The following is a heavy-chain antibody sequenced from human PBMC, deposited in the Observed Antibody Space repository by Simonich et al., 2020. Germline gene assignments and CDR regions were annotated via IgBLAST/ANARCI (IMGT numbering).Heavy chain of an antibody. CDR2: INTSGST. D-gene: IGHD1-1*01. Sequence: QVQLQQWGAGLLKPSETLSLTCAVYGGSLSGYYWSWIRQPQGKGLEWIGEINTSGSTNYNPSLKSRVTISVDTSKNQFSLKLSSVTAADTAVYYCARDLQLGPFDYWGQGTLVTVSS. CDR3: ARDLQLGPFDY. J-gene: IGHJ4*02. V-gene: IGHV4-34*01. CDR1: GGSLSGYY.